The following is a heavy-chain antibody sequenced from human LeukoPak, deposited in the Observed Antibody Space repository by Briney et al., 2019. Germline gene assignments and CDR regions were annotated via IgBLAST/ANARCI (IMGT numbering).Heavy chain of an antibody. Sequence: GGSLRLSCAASGFTFSSYAMSWVRQAPGKGLELVSAISGSGGSTYYADSVKGRFTISRDNSKNTLYLQMNSLRAEDTAVYYCAKDPNYYGSGSYDYRGQGTLVTVSS. V-gene: IGHV3-23*01. J-gene: IGHJ4*02. CDR2: ISGSGGST. D-gene: IGHD3-10*01. CDR1: GFTFSSYA. CDR3: AKDPNYYGSGSYDY.